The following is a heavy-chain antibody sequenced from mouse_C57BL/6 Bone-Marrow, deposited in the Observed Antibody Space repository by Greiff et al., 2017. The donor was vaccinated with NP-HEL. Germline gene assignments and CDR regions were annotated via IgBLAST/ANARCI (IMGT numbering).Heavy chain of an antibody. J-gene: IGHJ1*03. CDR2: ISYDGSN. Sequence: EVQLQESGPGLVKPSQSLSLTCSVTGSSFTSGYYWNWIRQFPGNKLEWMGYISYDGSNNYNPSLKNRISITRDTSKNQFFLKLNSVTTEDTATYYCARGDGYYDWYFDVWGTGTTVTVSS. CDR3: ARGDGYYDWYFDV. CDR1: GSSFTSGYY. V-gene: IGHV3-6*01. D-gene: IGHD2-3*01.